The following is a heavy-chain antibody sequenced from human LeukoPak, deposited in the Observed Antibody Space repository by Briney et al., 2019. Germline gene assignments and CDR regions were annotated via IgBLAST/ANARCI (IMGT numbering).Heavy chain of an antibody. V-gene: IGHV3-21*01. Sequence: GGSRRPSWPASAFTFGSFSMNWVRQPQGRGREWVSSIISSVSYIIYGNSVKGRFTISRDNAKNSLYLQMNSLRAEDTAVYYCARDSATVTSSSSWFDPGGQGTLVTVSS. CDR3: ARDSATVTSSSSWFDP. CDR1: AFTFGSFS. J-gene: IGHJ5*02. D-gene: IGHD4-17*01. CDR2: IISSVSYI.